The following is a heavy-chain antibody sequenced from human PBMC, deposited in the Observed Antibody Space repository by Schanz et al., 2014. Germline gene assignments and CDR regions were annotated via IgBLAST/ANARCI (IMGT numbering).Heavy chain of an antibody. CDR2: ITAYNGDT. CDR3: ARVSMEFERGKSYYYYMDV. J-gene: IGHJ6*03. V-gene: IGHV1-18*01. CDR1: GYTFSSYG. Sequence: QVQLVQSGAEVKKPGASVKVSCKASGYTFSSYGITWVRQAPGQGLEWMGWITAYNGDTNYALKLQGRVTMTTDTSTNTAYMELSSLTSEDTAVYYCARVSMEFERGKSYYYYMDVWGRGTTVTVSS. D-gene: IGHD3-10*01.